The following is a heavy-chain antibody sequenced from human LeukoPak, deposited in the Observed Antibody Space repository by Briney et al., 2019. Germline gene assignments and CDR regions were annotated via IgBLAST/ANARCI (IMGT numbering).Heavy chain of an antibody. CDR1: GGSISTYY. CDR2: IDYSGST. V-gene: IGHV4-59*01. Sequence: KPSETLSLTCTVSGGSISTYYWSWIRQPPGKGLEWIGYIDYSGSTNYSPSLRSRITISVDTSKSQFSLNLRSVASADTAVYYSPPVRRYTGRPDASDICGQGTMVTVSS. D-gene: IGHD1-26*01. CDR3: PPVRRYTGRPDASDI. J-gene: IGHJ3*02.